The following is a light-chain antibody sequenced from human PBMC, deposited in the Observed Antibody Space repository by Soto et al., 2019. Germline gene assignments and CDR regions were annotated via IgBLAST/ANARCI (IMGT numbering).Light chain of an antibody. CDR1: SSNIGNNA. CDR3: AAWDDSLNGHVV. J-gene: IGLJ2*01. V-gene: IGLV1-36*01. Sequence: QSVLTQPPSVSEAPRQRVTISCSGSSSNIGNNAVNWYQQLPGKAPKLLIYYDDLLPSGVSDRFSGSNSGTSASLAISGLQSEDEADYYCAAWDDSLNGHVVFGGGTKLTVL. CDR2: YDD.